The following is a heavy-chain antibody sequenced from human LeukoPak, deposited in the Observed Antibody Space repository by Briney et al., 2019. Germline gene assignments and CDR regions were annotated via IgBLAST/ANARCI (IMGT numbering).Heavy chain of an antibody. CDR3: ARVEVWQSPAGKWFDP. V-gene: IGHV1-2*02. CDR1: GYSFTGYY. D-gene: IGHD2-21*01. J-gene: IGHJ5*02. Sequence: ASVKVSCKASGYSFTGYYMHWVRQATGQGLEWMGWINAKNGGTSYAQKFQGRVTMTRDTSIDTAYMELSRLRFDDTAVYYCARVEVWQSPAGKWFDPWGQGTLVTVSS. CDR2: INAKNGGT.